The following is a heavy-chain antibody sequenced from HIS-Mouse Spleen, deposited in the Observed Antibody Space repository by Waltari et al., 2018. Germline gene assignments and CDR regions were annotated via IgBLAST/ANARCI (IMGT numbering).Heavy chain of an antibody. V-gene: IGHV3-30*18. CDR2: ISYDGSNK. D-gene: IGHD1-26*01. Sequence: QVQLVESGGGVVQPGRALRPSCEASEFTSSRYGMQWVRQAPGKGLEWVAVISYDGSNKYYADSVKGRFTISRDNSKNTLYLQMNSLRAEDTAVYYCAKIRVGATDYWGQGTLVTVSS. CDR3: AKIRVGATDY. CDR1: EFTSSRYG. J-gene: IGHJ4*02.